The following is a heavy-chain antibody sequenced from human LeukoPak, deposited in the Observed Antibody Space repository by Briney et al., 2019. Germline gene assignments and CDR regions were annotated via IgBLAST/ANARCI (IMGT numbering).Heavy chain of an antibody. D-gene: IGHD1-14*01. CDR1: GGSISSYY. CDR2: IYYSGST. J-gene: IGHJ2*01. V-gene: IGHV4-59*01. CDR3: ATRTLTYWYFDL. Sequence: SETLSLTCTVSGGSISSYYWSWIRQPPGKGLEWIGYIYYSGSTNYNPSLKSRVNISVDTSKNQFALKLSSVTAADTAVYYCATRTLTYWYFDLWGRGTLVTVSS.